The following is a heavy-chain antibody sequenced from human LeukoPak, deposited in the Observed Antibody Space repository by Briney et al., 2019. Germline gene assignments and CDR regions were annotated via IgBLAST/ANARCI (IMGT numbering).Heavy chain of an antibody. CDR1: GFTFDDCD. Sequence: GGSLRLSCAASGFTFDDCDMSWVRQAPGKGLEWVSGINWNGGSTGYADSVKGRFTISRDNAKNSLYLQMNSLRVEDTALYHCARDSTEHYFYGMDVWGQGTTVTVSS. CDR2: INWNGGST. D-gene: IGHD3-3*02. CDR3: ARDSTEHYFYGMDV. J-gene: IGHJ6*02. V-gene: IGHV3-20*01.